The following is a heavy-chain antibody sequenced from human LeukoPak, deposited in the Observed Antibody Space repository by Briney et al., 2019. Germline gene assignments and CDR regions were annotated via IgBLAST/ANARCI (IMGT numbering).Heavy chain of an antibody. CDR1: GFTLSSYA. CDR3: ARESGTTETSCFDY. Sequence: GGSLRLSCAASGFTLSSYAITCVRQAPGKGLEWVSAISGSGGSTYYADSVKGRFTISRDNSKNTLYLQMNSLRAEDTAVYYCARESGTTETSCFDYWGQGTLVTVSS. CDR2: ISGSGGST. V-gene: IGHV3-23*01. J-gene: IGHJ4*02. D-gene: IGHD1-1*01.